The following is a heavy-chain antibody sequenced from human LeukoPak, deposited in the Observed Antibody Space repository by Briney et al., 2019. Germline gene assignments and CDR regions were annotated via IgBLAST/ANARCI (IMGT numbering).Heavy chain of an antibody. CDR2: INPNSSGT. Sequence: ASVKVSCKASGYTFTGYYMHWVRQAPGQGLEWMGWINPNSSGTNYAQKFQGRVTMTRDTSISTAYMELSRLRSDDTAVYYCARDLGGKRNRDYWGQGTLVTVSS. D-gene: IGHD2-15*01. CDR3: ARDLGGKRNRDY. V-gene: IGHV1-2*02. J-gene: IGHJ4*02. CDR1: GYTFTGYY.